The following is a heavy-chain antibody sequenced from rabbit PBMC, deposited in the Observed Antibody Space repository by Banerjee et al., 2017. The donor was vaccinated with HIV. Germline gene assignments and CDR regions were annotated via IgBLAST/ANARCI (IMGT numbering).Heavy chain of an antibody. D-gene: IGHD6-1*01. CDR1: GFDLSSYYY. J-gene: IGHJ4*01. CDR3: VRGAGYVGYGYVTEGYRL. CDR2: IYAGDNGYT. Sequence: QSLEESGGDLVKPGASLTLTCTASGFDLSSYYYMCWVRQAPGKGLEWIACIYAGDNGYTYYASWAKGRFTISKTSSTTVTLQMTSLTAADTATYFCVRGAGYVGYGYVTEGYRLWGPGTLSPS. V-gene: IGHV1S40*01.